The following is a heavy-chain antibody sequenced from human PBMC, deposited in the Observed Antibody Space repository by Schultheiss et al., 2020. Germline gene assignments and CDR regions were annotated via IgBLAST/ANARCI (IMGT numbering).Heavy chain of an antibody. V-gene: IGHV3-21*01. CDR1: GFTFSSYG. Sequence: GGSLRLSCAASGFTFSSYGMSWVRQAPGKGLEWISSITSSSHLYMYYADSVRGRFTITRDNDRNSVFLQMSSLRADDTGIYYCAREYYDGAYYHRWGQGTLVTVSS. CDR2: ITSSSHLYM. D-gene: IGHD3-16*01. J-gene: IGHJ1*01. CDR3: AREYYDGAYYHR.